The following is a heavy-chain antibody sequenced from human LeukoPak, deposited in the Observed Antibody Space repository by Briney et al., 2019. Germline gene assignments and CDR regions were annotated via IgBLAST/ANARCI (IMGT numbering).Heavy chain of an antibody. CDR2: INHSGST. CDR1: GGSFSGYY. D-gene: IGHD3-3*01. Sequence: SETLSLTCAVYGGSFSGYYWSWIRQPPGKGLKWIGEINHSGSTNYNPSLNSRVTISVDTSKNQFSLKLGSVTAADTAVYYCARDSKRITIFGVVITHFDYWDQGTLVTVSS. CDR3: ARDSKRITIFGVVITHFDY. J-gene: IGHJ4*02. V-gene: IGHV4-34*01.